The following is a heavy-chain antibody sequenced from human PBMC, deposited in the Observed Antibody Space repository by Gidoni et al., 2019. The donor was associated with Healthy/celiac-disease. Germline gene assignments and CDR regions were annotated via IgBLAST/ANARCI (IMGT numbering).Heavy chain of an antibody. D-gene: IGHD5-18*01. Sequence: QVQLVQSGAEVKKPGASVKVSCKASGYTFTGYYMHWVRQAPGQGLEWMGWINPNSGGTNYAQKFQGRVTMTRDTSISTAYMELSRLRSDDTAVYYCARDQGYSYANDAFDIWGQGTMVTVSS. CDR3: ARDQGYSYANDAFDI. J-gene: IGHJ3*02. CDR2: INPNSGGT. V-gene: IGHV1-2*02. CDR1: GYTFTGYY.